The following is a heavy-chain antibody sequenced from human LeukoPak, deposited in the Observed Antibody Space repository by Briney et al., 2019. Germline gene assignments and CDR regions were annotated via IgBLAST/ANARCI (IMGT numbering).Heavy chain of an antibody. D-gene: IGHD2-2*01. CDR3: AREGCSSTSCYFGDYGWFDP. V-gene: IGHV7-4-1*02. Sequence: ASVKVSCKASGYTFTSYVMNWVRQAPGQGLEWMGWINTNTGNPTYAQGFTGRFVFSLDTSVSTAYLQISSLKAEDTAVYYCAREGCSSTSCYFGDYGWFDPWGQGTLVTVSS. CDR2: INTNTGNP. CDR1: GYTFTSYV. J-gene: IGHJ5*02.